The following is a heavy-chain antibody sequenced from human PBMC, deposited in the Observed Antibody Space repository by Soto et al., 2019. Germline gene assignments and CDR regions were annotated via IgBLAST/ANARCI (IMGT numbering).Heavy chain of an antibody. V-gene: IGHV1-69*13. J-gene: IGHJ4*02. Sequence: SVKVSCKASGGTFSSYAISWVRQAPGQGLEWMGGIIPIFGTANYAQKFQGRVTITADESTSTAYMELSSLRSEDTAVYYCARVARYYDILTGSYYFDYWGQGTLVTVSS. D-gene: IGHD3-9*01. CDR2: IIPIFGTA. CDR1: GGTFSSYA. CDR3: ARVARYYDILTGSYYFDY.